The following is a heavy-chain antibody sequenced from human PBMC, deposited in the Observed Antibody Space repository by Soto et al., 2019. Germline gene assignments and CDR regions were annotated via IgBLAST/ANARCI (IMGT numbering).Heavy chain of an antibody. CDR1: GGTFSSYA. Sequence: SVKVSCKASGGTFSSYAISWVRQAPGQGLEWMGGIIPIFGTANYAQKFQGRVTITADESTSTAYMELSSLRSEDTAVYYCARAVPSAMVTSYYYYGMDVWGQGTTVTVS. J-gene: IGHJ6*02. D-gene: IGHD5-18*01. CDR2: IIPIFGTA. V-gene: IGHV1-69*13. CDR3: ARAVPSAMVTSYYYYGMDV.